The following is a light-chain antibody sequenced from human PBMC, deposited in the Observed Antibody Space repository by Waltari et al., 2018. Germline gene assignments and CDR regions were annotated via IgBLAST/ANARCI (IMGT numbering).Light chain of an antibody. Sequence: DIVMTQSPDSLAVSLGERATFNCKSSQSVLYSSNNKNYLAWYQQKPGQPPKLLIYGASTRESGVPDRFSGSGSGTDFTLTISSLQAEDVAVYYCQQYKTFPLTFGGGTKVEIK. CDR3: QQYKTFPLT. CDR2: GAS. V-gene: IGKV4-1*01. J-gene: IGKJ4*01. CDR1: QSVLYSSNNKNY.